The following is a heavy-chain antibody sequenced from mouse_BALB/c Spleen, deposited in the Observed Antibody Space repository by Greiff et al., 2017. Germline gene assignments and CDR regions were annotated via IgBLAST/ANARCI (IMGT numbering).Heavy chain of an antibody. D-gene: IGHD2-10*02. CDR2: ILPGSGST. CDR3: ARIKYGNYVWFAY. Sequence: QVQLKESGAELMKPGASVKISCKATGYTFSSYWIEWVKQRPGHGLEWIGEILPGSGSTNYNEKFKGKATFTADTSSNTAYMQLSSLTSEDSAVYYCARIKYGNYVWFAYWGQGTLVTVSA. CDR1: GYTFSSYW. J-gene: IGHJ3*01. V-gene: IGHV1-9*01.